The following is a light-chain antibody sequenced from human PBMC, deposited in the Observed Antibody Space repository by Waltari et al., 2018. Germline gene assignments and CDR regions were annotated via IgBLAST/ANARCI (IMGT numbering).Light chain of an antibody. J-gene: IGKJ4*01. V-gene: IGKV3D-15*01. CDR1: QSVSSN. CDR2: GAS. CDR3: QKYGRTPRP. Sequence: EIVMTQSPATLSVSPGERATLSCRASQSVSSNLAWYQQKPGQAPRLLIYGASRRATGIPDRFSGSGSGTDFTLTISRLEPEDFAVYFCQKYGRTPRPFGGGTKVEI.